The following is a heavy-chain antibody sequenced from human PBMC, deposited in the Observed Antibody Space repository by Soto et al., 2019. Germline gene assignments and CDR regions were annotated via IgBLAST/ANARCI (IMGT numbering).Heavy chain of an antibody. D-gene: IGHD3-10*01. CDR3: ASDRRFGELLGPFDY. J-gene: IGHJ4*02. Sequence: PGGSLRLSCAASGFTFSSYAVSWVRQAPGKGLEWVSAISGSGGSTYYADSVKGRFTISRDNSKNTLYLQMNSLRAEDTAVYYCASDRRFGELLGPFDYWGQGTLVTVSS. V-gene: IGHV3-23*01. CDR1: GFTFSSYA. CDR2: ISGSGGST.